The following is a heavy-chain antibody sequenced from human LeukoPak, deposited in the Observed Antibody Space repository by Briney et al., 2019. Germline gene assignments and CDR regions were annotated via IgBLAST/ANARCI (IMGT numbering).Heavy chain of an antibody. CDR2: ISYDGSNK. D-gene: IGHD2-15*01. CDR3: ARASGYCSGGNCYSIVGGYYFDY. V-gene: IGHV3-30*04. J-gene: IGHJ4*02. CDR1: GFTFSSYA. Sequence: PGRSLRLSCAASGFTFSSYAMHWVRQAPGKGLEWVAVISYDGSNKYYADSVKGRFTISRDNSKNTLYLQMNSLRAEDTAVYYCARASGYCSGGNCYSIVGGYYFDYWGQGTLVTVS.